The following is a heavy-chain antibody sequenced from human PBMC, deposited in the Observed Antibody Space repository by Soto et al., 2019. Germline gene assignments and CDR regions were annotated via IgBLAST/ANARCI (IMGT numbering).Heavy chain of an antibody. J-gene: IGHJ6*03. Sequence: SGTLSLTCTVSGGSISSYYWSWIRQPPGKGLEWIGYIYYSGSTNYNPSLKSRVTISVDTSKNQFSLKLSSVTAADTAVYYCARRYSGYDYQTYYYYYMDVWGKGTTVTGS. CDR3: ARRYSGYDYQTYYYYYMDV. D-gene: IGHD5-12*01. CDR1: GGSISSYY. V-gene: IGHV4-59*08. CDR2: IYYSGST.